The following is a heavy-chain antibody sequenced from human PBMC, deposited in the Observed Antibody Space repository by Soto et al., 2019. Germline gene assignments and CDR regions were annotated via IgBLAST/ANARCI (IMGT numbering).Heavy chain of an antibody. J-gene: IGHJ6*02. V-gene: IGHV4-59*01. CDR1: GDSISNYY. D-gene: IGHD6-13*01. CDR3: ASQSIAAGGYYYYGMDV. Sequence: SETLSLTCTVSGDSISNYYWIWIRQPPGKGLEWIGYIYYSASTNYNPSLKSRVTISVDTSKNQFSLNLSSVTAADTAVYYCASQSIAAGGYYYYGMDVWGQGTTVTVSS. CDR2: IYYSAST.